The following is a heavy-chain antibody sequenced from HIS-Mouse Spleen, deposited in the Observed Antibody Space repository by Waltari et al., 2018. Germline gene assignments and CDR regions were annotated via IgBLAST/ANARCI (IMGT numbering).Heavy chain of an antibody. CDR2: FYYSGRT. J-gene: IGHJ2*01. CDR3: AREIPYSSSWYDWYFDL. V-gene: IGHV4-39*07. D-gene: IGHD6-13*01. Sequence: QLQLQESGPGLVKPSETLSLTCTVSGGSISSSSYYWGWIRQPPGKGLDWIGSFYYSGRTYDNPSLKSRVTISVDTSKNQFSLKLSSVTAADTAVYYCAREIPYSSSWYDWYFDLWGRGTLVTVSS. CDR1: GGSISSSSYY.